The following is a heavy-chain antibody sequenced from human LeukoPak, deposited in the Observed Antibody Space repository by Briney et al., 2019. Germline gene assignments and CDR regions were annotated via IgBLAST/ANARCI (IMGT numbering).Heavy chain of an antibody. CDR1: GFTFGDYA. J-gene: IGHJ6*03. Sequence: GGSLRLSCTASGFTFGDYAMSWVRKAPGKGLEGVGFIRSKAYGGTTEYAASVKGRFTISRDDSKSIAYLQMNSLKTEDTAVYYCTRGTSIAAAPRYMDVWGKGTTVTISS. V-gene: IGHV3-49*04. CDR2: IRSKAYGGTT. CDR3: TRGTSIAAAPRYMDV. D-gene: IGHD6-13*01.